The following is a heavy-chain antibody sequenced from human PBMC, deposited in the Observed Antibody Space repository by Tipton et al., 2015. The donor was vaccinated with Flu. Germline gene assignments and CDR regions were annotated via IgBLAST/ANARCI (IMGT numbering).Heavy chain of an antibody. J-gene: IGHJ4*02. CDR3: AKVIPEIVAGLDY. D-gene: IGHD5-12*01. V-gene: IGHV3-23*01. CDR2: ISGSGGRT. CDR1: GFSFSTYA. Sequence: GSLRLSCAASGFSFSTYAMSWVRQAPGTGLEWVSSISGSGGRTCGRTCYADSVKGRFTISRDNSKNTLYLQMNSLRAEDTAIYYCAKVIPEIVAGLDYWGQGTLVTVSS.